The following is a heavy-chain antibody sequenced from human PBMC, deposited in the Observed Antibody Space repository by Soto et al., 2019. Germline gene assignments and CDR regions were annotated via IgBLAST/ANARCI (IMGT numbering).Heavy chain of an antibody. V-gene: IGHV5-10-1*01. D-gene: IGHD3-10*01. Sequence: GESLKISCKGSGYSFTRYWISWVRQVPGKGLEWMGRIDPSDSYTNYGPSFQGHVTMSVDKSTSTAYLQWSSLKASDTAMYYCARMDGLVRGITKNWFDPWGQGTLVTVSS. CDR3: ARMDGLVRGITKNWFDP. CDR2: IDPSDSYT. J-gene: IGHJ5*02. CDR1: GYSFTRYW.